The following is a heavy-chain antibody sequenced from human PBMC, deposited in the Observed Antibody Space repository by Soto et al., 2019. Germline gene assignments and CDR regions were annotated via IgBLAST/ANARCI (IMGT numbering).Heavy chain of an antibody. CDR3: ARDFSGTTELFFDY. D-gene: IGHD1-7*01. V-gene: IGHV3-33*01. Sequence: SLRLSCAASGFTFSSYGMHWVRQAPGKGLEWVAVIWYDGSNKYYADSVKGRFTISRDNSKNTLYLQMNSLRAEDTAVYYCARDFSGTTELFFDYWGQGTLVTVSS. CDR2: IWYDGSNK. CDR1: GFTFSSYG. J-gene: IGHJ4*02.